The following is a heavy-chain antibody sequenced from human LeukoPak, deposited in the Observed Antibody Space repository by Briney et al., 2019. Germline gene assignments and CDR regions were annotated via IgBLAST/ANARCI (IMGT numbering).Heavy chain of an antibody. V-gene: IGHV1-18*01. CDR1: GYTFTSYG. D-gene: IGHD3-10*01. CDR2: ISGYNGNT. J-gene: IGHJ6*02. CDR3: ASTTDYYGSGKHTDV. Sequence: GASVKVSCKASGYTFTSYGISWVRQAPGHGLEWMAWISGYNGNTNSAQKFQGRVAMTTDTSTSTAYMELSSLRSEDTAVYYCASTTDYYGSGKHTDVWGQGTTVTVSS.